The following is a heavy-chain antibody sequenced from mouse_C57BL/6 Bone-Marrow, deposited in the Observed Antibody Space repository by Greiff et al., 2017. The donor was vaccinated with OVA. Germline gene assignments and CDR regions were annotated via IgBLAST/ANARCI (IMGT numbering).Heavy chain of an antibody. J-gene: IGHJ1*03. Sequence: QVQLKQPGAELVRPGTSVKLSCKASGYTFTSYWMHWVKQRPGQGLEWIGVIDPSDSYTNYNQKFKGKATLTVDTSSSTAYMQLSSLTSEDSAVYYCASLRSGYWYFDVWGTGTTVTVSS. CDR3: ASLRSGYWYFDV. CDR2: IDPSDSYT. D-gene: IGHD6-1*01. CDR1: GYTFTSYW. V-gene: IGHV1-59*01.